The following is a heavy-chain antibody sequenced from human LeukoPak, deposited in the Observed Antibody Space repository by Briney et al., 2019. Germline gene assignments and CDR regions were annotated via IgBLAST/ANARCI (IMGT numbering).Heavy chain of an antibody. CDR1: GFTFSSYE. J-gene: IGHJ4*02. V-gene: IGHV3-48*03. D-gene: IGHD6-13*01. CDR2: ISSSGSTI. Sequence: GGSLRLSCAASGFTFSSYEMNWVRQAPGKGLEWVSYISSSGSTIYYADSVKGRFTISRDNAKNSLYLQMNSLRAEDMALYYCAKAQYSSSWAPLSFDYWGQGTLVTVSS. CDR3: AKAQYSSSWAPLSFDY.